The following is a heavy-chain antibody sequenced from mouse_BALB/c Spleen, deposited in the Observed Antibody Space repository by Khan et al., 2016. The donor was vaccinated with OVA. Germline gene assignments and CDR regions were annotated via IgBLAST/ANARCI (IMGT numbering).Heavy chain of an antibody. Sequence: DLVKPGASVKLSCKASGYTFTSSWINWIKQRPGQGLEWIGRIGPGSSNAYYNDMFQEKATLTVATSSNTAHIQLSSLSSEDSAVYCCARENYYGRSCYAMDYWGQGTSVTVSA. CDR3: ARENYYGRSCYAMDY. D-gene: IGHD1-1*01. V-gene: IGHV1S41*01. CDR1: GYTFTSSW. CDR2: IGPGSSNA. J-gene: IGHJ4*01.